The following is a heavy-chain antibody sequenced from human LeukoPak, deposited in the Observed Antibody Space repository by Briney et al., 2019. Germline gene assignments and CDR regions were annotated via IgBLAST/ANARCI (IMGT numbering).Heavy chain of an antibody. D-gene: IGHD1-26*01. CDR1: GFTFSTYW. CDR2: IQQDGNEK. Sequence: GGALRLSCAASGFTFSTYWMSWVRQAPGKGLEWVANIQQDGNEKYYVDSVKGRFTISRDNAKNSLYLQMNSLRVEDTAVYYCASRIVGTPDYFDYWGQGTLVTVSS. V-gene: IGHV3-7*01. CDR3: ASRIVGTPDYFDY. J-gene: IGHJ4*02.